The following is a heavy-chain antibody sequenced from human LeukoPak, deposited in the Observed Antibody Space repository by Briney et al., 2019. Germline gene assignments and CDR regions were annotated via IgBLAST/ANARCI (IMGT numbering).Heavy chain of an antibody. CDR2: IYHSGST. V-gene: IGHV4-30-2*01. D-gene: IGHD4-4*01. CDR3: ARSPPDYRYYFDY. CDR1: GGSISSGGYS. Sequence: SQTLSLTCAVSGGSISSGGYSWRWIRQPPGKGLEWIGYIYHSGSTYYNPSLKSRVTISVDRSKNQFSLKLSSVTAADTAVYYCARSPPDYRYYFDYWGQGTLVTVSS. J-gene: IGHJ4*02.